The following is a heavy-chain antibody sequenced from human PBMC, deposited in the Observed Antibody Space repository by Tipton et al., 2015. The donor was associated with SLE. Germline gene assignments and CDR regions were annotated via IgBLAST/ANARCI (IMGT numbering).Heavy chain of an antibody. V-gene: IGHV3-74*01. CDR3: VRASSGGLDY. J-gene: IGHJ4*02. CDR1: GFTFSNYW. D-gene: IGHD1-26*01. CDR2: INGDGGRT. Sequence: SLRLSCAASGFTFSNYWMHWVRQVPGKGLVWVSRINGDGGRTRYADSVKGRFTISRDNAKNTLYLQMNSLRAEDTAVYYCVRASSGGLDYWGQGTLVTVSS.